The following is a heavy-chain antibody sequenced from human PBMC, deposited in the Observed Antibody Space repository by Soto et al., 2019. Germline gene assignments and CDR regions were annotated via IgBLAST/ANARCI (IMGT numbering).Heavy chain of an antibody. CDR1: GFTFSDYY. D-gene: IGHD5-18*01. CDR2: ISSSGSTI. V-gene: IGHV3-11*01. CDR3: ARGYSYGHGDYYYGMDV. J-gene: IGHJ6*02. Sequence: GGSLRLSCAASGFTFSDYYMSWIRQAPWKGLEWVSYISSSGSTIYYADSVKGRFTISRDNAKNSLYLQMNSLRAEDTAVYYCARGYSYGHGDYYYGMDVWGQGTTVTVSS.